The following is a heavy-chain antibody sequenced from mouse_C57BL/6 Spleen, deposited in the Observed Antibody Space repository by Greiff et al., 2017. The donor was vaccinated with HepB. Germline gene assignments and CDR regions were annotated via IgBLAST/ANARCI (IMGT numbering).Heavy chain of an antibody. D-gene: IGHD3-2*02. CDR1: GFTFSSYA. CDR2: ISDGGSYT. CDR3: ARDPGTAQAPMDY. Sequence: EVQLVESGGGLVKPGGSLKLSCAASGFTFSSYAMSWVRQTPEKRLEWVATISDGGSYTYYPDNVKGRFTISRDNAKNNLYLQMSHLKSEDTAMYYCARDPGTAQAPMDYWGQGTSVTVSS. J-gene: IGHJ4*01. V-gene: IGHV5-4*01.